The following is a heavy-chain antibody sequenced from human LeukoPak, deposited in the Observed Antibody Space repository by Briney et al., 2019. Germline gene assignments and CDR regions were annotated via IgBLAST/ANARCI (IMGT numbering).Heavy chain of an antibody. CDR1: GFTLSNYA. V-gene: IGHV3-23*01. CDR2: ISGSADST. CDR3: AKGGSGYCSSTSCLYYFDY. J-gene: IGHJ4*02. D-gene: IGHD2-2*01. Sequence: PGGPLRLPCAASGFTLSNYAMNWVRQAPGKGLEWVSTISGSADSTYYADSVKGRFTVSRDNSKNTLYLQMNSLRAEDTAVYYCAKGGSGYCSSTSCLYYFDYWGQGTLVTVSS.